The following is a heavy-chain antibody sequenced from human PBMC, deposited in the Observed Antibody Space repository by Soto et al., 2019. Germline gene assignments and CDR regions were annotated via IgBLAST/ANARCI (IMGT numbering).Heavy chain of an antibody. CDR2: INHSGST. D-gene: IGHD6-13*01. V-gene: IGHV4-34*01. Sequence: PSETLSLTCAVYGGSFSGYYWSWIRQPPGKGLEWIGEINHSGSTNYNPSLKRRVTISVDTSKNQFSLKLSSVTAADTAVYYCARVHSSSWSENWFDPRGQGTLVTVSS. CDR1: GGSFSGYY. CDR3: ARVHSSSWSENWFDP. J-gene: IGHJ5*02.